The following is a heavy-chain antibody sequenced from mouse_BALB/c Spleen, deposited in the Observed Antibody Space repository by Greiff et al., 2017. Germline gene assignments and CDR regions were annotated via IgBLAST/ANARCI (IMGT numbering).Heavy chain of an antibody. CDR3: ARSEGNYPYWYFDV. Sequence: QVQLQQSGAELVRPGTSVKVSCKASGYAFTNYLIVWVKQRPGQGLEWIGVINPGSGGTNFNEKFKGKATLTADKSSSTAYIQLSSLTSDDSAVYYCARSEGNYPYWYFDVWGAGTTVTVSS. V-gene: IGHV1-54*01. CDR1: GYAFTNYL. CDR2: INPGSGGT. J-gene: IGHJ1*01. D-gene: IGHD2-1*01.